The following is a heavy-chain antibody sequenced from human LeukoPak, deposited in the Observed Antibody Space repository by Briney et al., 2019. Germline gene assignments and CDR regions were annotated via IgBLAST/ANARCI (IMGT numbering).Heavy chain of an antibody. CDR1: GFTFSSHG. V-gene: IGHV3-23*01. D-gene: IGHD3-10*01. CDR3: ARDPGGITMVRGEVLNGMDV. Sequence: GGSLRLSCAASGFTFSSHGMSWVRQAPAKGLEWVSTITVVGGNTYYADSVKGRYTISRDNSRNTLYLQMNSLRAEDTAVYYCARDPGGITMVRGEVLNGMDVWGQGTTVTVSS. J-gene: IGHJ6*02. CDR2: ITVVGGNT.